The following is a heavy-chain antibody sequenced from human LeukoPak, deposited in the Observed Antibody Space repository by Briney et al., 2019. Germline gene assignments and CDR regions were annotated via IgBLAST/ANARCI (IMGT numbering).Heavy chain of an antibody. V-gene: IGHV3-11*05. CDR1: GFTFSDYY. Sequence: GGSLRLSCAASGFTFSDYYMSWIRQAPGKGLEWVSYISSSNRYTNYADSVKGRFTISRDNAKNSLYLQMNSLRVEDTAVYYCARDDVGESNWGSIDYWGQGTLVTVSS. CDR2: ISSSNRYT. CDR3: ARDDVGESNWGSIDY. D-gene: IGHD7-27*01. J-gene: IGHJ4*02.